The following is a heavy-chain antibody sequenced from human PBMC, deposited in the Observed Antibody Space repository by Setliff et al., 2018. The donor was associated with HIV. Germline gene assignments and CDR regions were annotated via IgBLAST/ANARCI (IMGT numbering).Heavy chain of an antibody. Sequence: SETLSLTCAVSGYSISSGYYWGWIRQPPGKGLEWIGSIYHSGTTNYNPSLKSRITMSVGTSKRHFSLNLSSVTAADTAVYYCAREWRGRYYYYMDVWGKGTTVTVS. J-gene: IGHJ6*03. CDR3: AREWRGRYYYYMDV. D-gene: IGHD3-10*01. CDR2: IYHSGTT. CDR1: GYSISSGYY. V-gene: IGHV4-38-2*02.